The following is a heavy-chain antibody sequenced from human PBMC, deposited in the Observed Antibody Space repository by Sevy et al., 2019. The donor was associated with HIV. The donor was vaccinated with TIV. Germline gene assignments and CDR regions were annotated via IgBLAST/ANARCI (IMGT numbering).Heavy chain of an antibody. CDR3: ASTAGRFVAFDI. CDR2: INPNSGGT. Sequence: ASVKVSCKASGYTFTGYYMHWVRQAPGQGLEWMGWINPNSGGTNYAQKFQGRVTMTRDTSISTAYMGLSRLGSDETAVYYWASTAGRFVAFDIWGQGTMVTVSS. D-gene: IGHD3-3*01. CDR1: GYTFTGYY. V-gene: IGHV1-2*02. J-gene: IGHJ3*02.